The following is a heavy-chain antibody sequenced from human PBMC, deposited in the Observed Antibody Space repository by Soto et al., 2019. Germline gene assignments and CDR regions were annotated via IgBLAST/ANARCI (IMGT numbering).Heavy chain of an antibody. CDR2: INAGNGNT. Sequence: QVQLVQSGAEVKKPGASVKVSCKASGYTFTSYAMHWVRQAPGQRLEWMGGINAGNGNTKYSQKLQGRVTITRDTSASTAYMELSSLRSEDTAVYYCARGRGGFDYWGQGTLVTVSS. CDR3: ARGRGGFDY. V-gene: IGHV1-3*01. D-gene: IGHD3-16*01. CDR1: GYTFTSYA. J-gene: IGHJ4*02.